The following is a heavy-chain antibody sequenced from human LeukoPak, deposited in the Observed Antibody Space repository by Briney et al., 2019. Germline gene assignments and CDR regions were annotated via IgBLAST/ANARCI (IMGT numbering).Heavy chain of an antibody. V-gene: IGHV4-61*08. D-gene: IGHD2-8*02. J-gene: IGHJ4*02. CDR2: ISSTGST. CDR3: ARARYSTGWVDY. CDR1: GGSVRSGDYY. Sequence: SETLSLTCTVSGGSVRSGDYYWNWIRQAPEKGLEWLGHISSTGSTNYNPSPNSRVTISVDTSKNQFSLKLSSVTAADTAFYYCARARYSTGWVDYWGQGTLVTVSS.